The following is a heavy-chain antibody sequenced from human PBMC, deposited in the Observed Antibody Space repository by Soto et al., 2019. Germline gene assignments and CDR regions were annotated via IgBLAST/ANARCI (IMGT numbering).Heavy chain of an antibody. CDR2: IIPIFGTA. V-gene: IGHV1-69*13. CDR3: ARYSSSYTNNDAFDI. J-gene: IGHJ3*02. D-gene: IGHD6-13*01. CDR1: GDTFSSYA. Sequence: GASVKVSCKASGDTFSSYAISWVRQAPGQGLEWMGGIIPIFGTANYAQKFQGRVTITADESTSTAYMELSSLRSEDTAVYYCARYSSSYTNNDAFDIWGQGTMVTVSS.